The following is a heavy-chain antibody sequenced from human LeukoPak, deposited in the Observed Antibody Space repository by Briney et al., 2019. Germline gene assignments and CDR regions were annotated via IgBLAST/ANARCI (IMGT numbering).Heavy chain of an antibody. D-gene: IGHD3-10*01. Sequence: GGSLRLSCAASGFTFDDYAMHWVRQAPGKGLEWVSLISWDGGSTYYADSVKGRFTISRDNSKNSLYLQMNSLRAEDTALYYCAKGLAYYGSGSYSGDYFDYWGQGTLVTVSS. J-gene: IGHJ4*02. CDR1: GFTFDDYA. V-gene: IGHV3-43D*03. CDR2: ISWDGGST. CDR3: AKGLAYYGSGSYSGDYFDY.